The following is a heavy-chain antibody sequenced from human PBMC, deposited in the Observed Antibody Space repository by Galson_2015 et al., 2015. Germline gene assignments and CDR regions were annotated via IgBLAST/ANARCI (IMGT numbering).Heavy chain of an antibody. J-gene: IGHJ4*02. Sequence: SLRLSCAASGFTLNTYGMSWVRQAPGKGLEWVAIIAYDGTSTYYAGSVKDRFTISRDNSRNSMHLQMNNLSVEDTAVSYCAKAAFNNTDFWGLGTLVTVSS. D-gene: IGHD1/OR15-1a*01. V-gene: IGHV3-30*18. CDR1: GFTLNTYG. CDR2: IAYDGTST. CDR3: AKAAFNNTDF.